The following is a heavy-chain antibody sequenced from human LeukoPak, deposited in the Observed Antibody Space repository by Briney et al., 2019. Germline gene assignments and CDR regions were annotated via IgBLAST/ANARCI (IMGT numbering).Heavy chain of an antibody. J-gene: IGHJ3*02. V-gene: IGHV3-30-3*01. CDR3: TRPGYGSGSYQAGDAFDI. D-gene: IGHD3-10*01. Sequence: GGSLRLSCAASGFTFSSYAMHWVRQAPGKGLEWVAVISYDGSNKYYADSVKGRFTISRDNSKNTLYLQMNSLRAEDTAVYYCTRPGYGSGSYQAGDAFDIWGQGTMVTVSS. CDR1: GFTFSSYA. CDR2: ISYDGSNK.